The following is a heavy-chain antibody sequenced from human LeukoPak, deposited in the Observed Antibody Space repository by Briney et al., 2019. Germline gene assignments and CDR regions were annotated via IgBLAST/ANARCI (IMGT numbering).Heavy chain of an antibody. Sequence: GGSLGLSCVASGFTFRNCGMTWVRQAPGKGLEWVSTISGSDDGTYYADSVRGRFTISRDNSKNTLYLQMKALRDEDTATYYCAKRGPIYSSTPGNYFDYWGQGTLVTVSS. CDR3: AKRGPIYSSTPGNYFDY. D-gene: IGHD3-10*01. J-gene: IGHJ4*02. CDR1: GFTFRNCG. V-gene: IGHV3-23*01. CDR2: ISGSDDGT.